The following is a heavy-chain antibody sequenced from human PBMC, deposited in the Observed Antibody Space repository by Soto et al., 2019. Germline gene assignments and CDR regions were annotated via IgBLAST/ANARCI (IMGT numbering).Heavy chain of an antibody. CDR2: IYYSGST. D-gene: IGHD3-3*02. CDR1: GGSISSSSYY. CDR3: AGQAHCGSGYYGLWFDP. J-gene: IGHJ5*02. V-gene: IGHV4-39*01. Sequence: PSETLSLTCTVSGGSISSSSYYWGWIRQPPGKGLEWIGSIYYSGSTYYNPSLKSRVTISVDTSKNQFSLKMRSVTAADTAVYYCAGQAHCGSGYYGLWFDPWGQGTLVTVSS.